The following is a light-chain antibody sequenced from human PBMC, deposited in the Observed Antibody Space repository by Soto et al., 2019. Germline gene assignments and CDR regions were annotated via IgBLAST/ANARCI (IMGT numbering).Light chain of an antibody. CDR3: QQSYRSPYT. CDR1: QSINIY. J-gene: IGKJ2*01. Sequence: IQMTQSPSSLSASVGDRVTVTCRASQSINIYLNWYQQRPGKAPTLLIYGASSLQSGVPSRFSGGGSRTDFTLTISSLQPEDFATYYCQQSYRSPYTFGQGTKLEIK. V-gene: IGKV1-39*01. CDR2: GAS.